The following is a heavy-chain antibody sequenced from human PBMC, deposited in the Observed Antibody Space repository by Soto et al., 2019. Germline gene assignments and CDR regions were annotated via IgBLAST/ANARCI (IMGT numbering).Heavy chain of an antibody. CDR3: ARARISDTAMASNY. CDR1: GFTFSSYS. CDR2: ISSSSSYI. D-gene: IGHD5-18*01. J-gene: IGHJ4*02. Sequence: GSLRLSCAASGFTFSSYSMNWVRQAPGKGLEWVSSISSSSSYIYYADSVKGRFTISRDNAKNSLYLQMNSLRAEDTAVYYCARARISDTAMASNYWGQGTLVTVSS. V-gene: IGHV3-21*01.